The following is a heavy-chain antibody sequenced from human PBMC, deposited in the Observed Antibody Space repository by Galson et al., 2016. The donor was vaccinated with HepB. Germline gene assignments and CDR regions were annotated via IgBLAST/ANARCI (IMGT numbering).Heavy chain of an antibody. CDR3: ARGGYDDYEIDY. D-gene: IGHD5-12*01. J-gene: IGHJ4*02. CDR1: GFSFSLYG. V-gene: IGHV3-33*01. CDR2: IWYDGETK. Sequence: SLRLSCAASGFSFSLYGMHWVRQAPGKGLEWVALIWYDGETKYSADSVKGRFTISRDNARNTLYLQMDSLRAEDTAVYYCARGGYDDYEIDYWGQGTLVSVSS.